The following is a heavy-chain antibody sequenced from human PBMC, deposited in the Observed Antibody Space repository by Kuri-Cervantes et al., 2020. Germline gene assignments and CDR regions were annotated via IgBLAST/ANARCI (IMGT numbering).Heavy chain of an antibody. CDR2: IKQDGSEK. Sequence: GESLKISCAASGFTFSSYWMSWVRRAPGKGLEWVANIKQDGSEKYYVDSVRGRFTISRDNAKNSVYLQMNSLRAEDTAMYYCARDHATSWSVRDSWGQGTLVTVSS. CDR1: GFTFSSYW. J-gene: IGHJ4*02. V-gene: IGHV3-7*01. CDR3: ARDHATSWSVRDS. D-gene: IGHD2-2*01.